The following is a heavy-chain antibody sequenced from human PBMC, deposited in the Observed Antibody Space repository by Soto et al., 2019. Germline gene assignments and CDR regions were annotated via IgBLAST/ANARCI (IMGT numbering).Heavy chain of an antibody. CDR2: IIPIFGTA. CDR1: GGTFSSYA. CDR3: ARGFYYDYAWGSYGPAEYFQH. D-gene: IGHD3-16*01. V-gene: IGHV1-69*13. Sequence: SVKVSCKASGGTFSSYASSWVRQAPGQGLEWMGGIIPIFGTANYAQKFQGRVTITADESTSTAYMELSSLRSEDTAVYYCARGFYYDYAWGSYGPAEYFQHWGQGTLVTVSS. J-gene: IGHJ1*01.